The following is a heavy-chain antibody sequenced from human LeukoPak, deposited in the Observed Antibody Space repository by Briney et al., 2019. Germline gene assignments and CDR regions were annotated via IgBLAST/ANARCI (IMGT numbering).Heavy chain of an antibody. V-gene: IGHV4-34*01. CDR2: INHSGST. D-gene: IGHD3-22*01. CDR1: GGSFSGYY. Sequence: SETLSLTCAVYGGSFSGYYWSWIRQPPGKGLEWIGEINHSGSTNYNPSLKSRVTISVDTSKNQFSLKLSSVTAAGTAVYYCARVHDSSSNFDYWGQGTLVTVSS. J-gene: IGHJ4*02. CDR3: ARVHDSSSNFDY.